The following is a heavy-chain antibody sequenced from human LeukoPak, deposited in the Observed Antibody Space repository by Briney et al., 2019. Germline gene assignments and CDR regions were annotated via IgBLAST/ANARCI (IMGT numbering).Heavy chain of an antibody. V-gene: IGHV3-48*03. Sequence: PGGSLRLSCEDSGFTFRSYEMNWVRQAPGKGLEWIAYLSSSGSAFSYADSVKGRFTISRDNSKNTLYLQMNSLRAEDTAVYYCARAHPQNLYYYDSSGSLPGYWGQGTLVTVSS. CDR1: GFTFRSYE. D-gene: IGHD3-22*01. CDR2: LSSSGSAF. CDR3: ARAHPQNLYYYDSSGSLPGY. J-gene: IGHJ4*02.